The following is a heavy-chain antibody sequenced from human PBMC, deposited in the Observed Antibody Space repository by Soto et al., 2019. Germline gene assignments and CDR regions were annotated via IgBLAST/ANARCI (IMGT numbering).Heavy chain of an antibody. CDR2: ISYDGSNK. V-gene: IGHV3-30*18. CDR3: AKDREYSGYDWGGPFDY. Sequence: GGSLRLSCAASGFTFSSYGMHWVRQAPGKGLEWVAVISYDGSNKYYADSVKGRFTISRDNSKNTLYLQMNSLRAEDTAVYYCAKDREYSGYDWGGPFDYWGQGTLVTVSS. D-gene: IGHD5-12*01. J-gene: IGHJ4*02. CDR1: GFTFSSYG.